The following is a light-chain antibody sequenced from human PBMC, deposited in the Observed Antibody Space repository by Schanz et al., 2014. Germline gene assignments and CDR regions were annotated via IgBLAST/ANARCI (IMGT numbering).Light chain of an antibody. V-gene: IGLV1-40*01. Sequence: QSVLTQPPSVSGAPGQRVTISCTGSSSNIGAGYDVHWYQQLPGTAPKLLIYGNSNRPSGVPDRFSGSKSGTSASLAITGLQAEDEADYYCSSYAGNNIWVFGGGTKLTVL. CDR1: SSNIGAGYD. J-gene: IGLJ3*02. CDR3: SSYAGNNIWV. CDR2: GNS.